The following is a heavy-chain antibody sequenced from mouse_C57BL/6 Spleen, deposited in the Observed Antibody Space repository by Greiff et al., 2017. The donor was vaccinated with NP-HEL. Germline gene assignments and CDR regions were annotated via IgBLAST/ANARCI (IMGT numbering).Heavy chain of an antibody. Sequence: EVKLVESGPGMVKPSQSLSLTCTVTGYSITSGSDWHWIRPFPGNKLEWMGYISYSGSTNYNPSLKSRISITHDTSKNHFFLKLNSVTTEDTATYYCARAWYYAMDYWGKGTSVTVSS. CDR2: ISYSGST. D-gene: IGHD1-1*02. J-gene: IGHJ4*01. CDR1: GYSITSGSD. CDR3: ARAWYYAMDY. V-gene: IGHV3-1*01.